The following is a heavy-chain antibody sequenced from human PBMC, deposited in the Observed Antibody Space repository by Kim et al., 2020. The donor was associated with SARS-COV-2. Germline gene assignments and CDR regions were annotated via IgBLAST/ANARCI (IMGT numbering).Heavy chain of an antibody. Sequence: SVKGRVTISRDNSRNTVYLQMNRLRAEDTAVYYCAKRMDVWGKGTTVIVSS. J-gene: IGHJ6*03. V-gene: IGHV3-23*01. CDR3: AKRMDV.